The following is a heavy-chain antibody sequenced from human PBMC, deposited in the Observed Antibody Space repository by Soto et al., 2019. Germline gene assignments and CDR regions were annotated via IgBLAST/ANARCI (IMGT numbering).Heavy chain of an antibody. J-gene: IGHJ6*02. Sequence: SETLSLTCSVSGGSISSYYWSWIRQPPGRGLEWIGYIYYSGSTNYNPSLKSRVTISVDTSKNQFSLKLSSVTAADTAVYYCARDRRDYTDGYGMDVWGQGTMVTVSS. CDR2: IYYSGST. D-gene: IGHD4-4*01. CDR3: ARDRRDYTDGYGMDV. V-gene: IGHV4-59*01. CDR1: GGSISSYY.